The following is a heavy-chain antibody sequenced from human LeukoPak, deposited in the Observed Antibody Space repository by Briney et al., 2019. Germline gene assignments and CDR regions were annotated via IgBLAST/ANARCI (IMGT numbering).Heavy chain of an antibody. V-gene: IGHV3-64D*06. D-gene: IGHD3-22*01. J-gene: IGHJ3*02. CDR2: ISSNGGST. CDR3: VKGGIVVLISAFDI. Sequence: PGGSLRLSCSASGFTFSSYAMLWVRQAPGKGLEYVSTISSNGGSTYYADSVKGRFTISRDNSKNTLYPQMSSLRAEDTAVYYRVKGGIVVLISAFDIWGQGTMVTVSS. CDR1: GFTFSSYA.